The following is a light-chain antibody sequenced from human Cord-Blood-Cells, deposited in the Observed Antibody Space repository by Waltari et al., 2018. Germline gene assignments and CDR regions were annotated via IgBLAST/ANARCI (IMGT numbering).Light chain of an antibody. CDR2: KAS. J-gene: IGKJ2*01. CDR1: QSISSW. Sequence: DIQMTQSPSTLSASVGDRLTSTCRASQSISSWLAWYQQKPGKAPKLLIYKASSLESGVPSRFSGSGSGTEFTLTISSLQPDDFATYYCQQYNSYSYTFGQGTKLEIK. V-gene: IGKV1-5*03. CDR3: QQYNSYSYT.